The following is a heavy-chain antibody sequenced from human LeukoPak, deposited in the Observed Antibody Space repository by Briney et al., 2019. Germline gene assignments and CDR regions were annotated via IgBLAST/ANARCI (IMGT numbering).Heavy chain of an antibody. D-gene: IGHD3-3*01. CDR3: ARGDPIYDFWSGGDH. Sequence: GGSLRLSCAASGFTFSSFGMNWVRQAPGKGLEWVSSISTSSSYIYYADSVKGRFTISRDNAKNSLYLQMNSLRAEDTAVYYCARGDPIYDFWSGGDHWGQGSLVSVSS. J-gene: IGHJ4*02. CDR2: ISTSSSYI. CDR1: GFTFSSFG. V-gene: IGHV3-21*01.